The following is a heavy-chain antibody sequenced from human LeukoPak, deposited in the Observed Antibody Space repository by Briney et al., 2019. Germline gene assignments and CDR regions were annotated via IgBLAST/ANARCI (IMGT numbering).Heavy chain of an antibody. V-gene: IGHV3-7*04. Sequence: GGSLRLSCVPSGFDFSHSWMSWLRQAPGKGLEWVATMNGPGSLKHYADSVKGRFTISRDNALNSVYLQMNSLRADDTAVYYCARGIEQWFYRVYWGEGSLVTVSS. D-gene: IGHD5-18*01. CDR3: ARGIEQWFYRVY. J-gene: IGHJ4*02. CDR2: MNGPGSLK. CDR1: GFDFSHSW.